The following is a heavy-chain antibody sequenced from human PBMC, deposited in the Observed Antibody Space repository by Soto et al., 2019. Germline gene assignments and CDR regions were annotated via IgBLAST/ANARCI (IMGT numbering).Heavy chain of an antibody. Sequence: PSQTLSLTCAMSGDSVSSNSATWNWIRQSPSRGLEWLGRPYYRSKWYYDYAVSVKSRVSNDPDTAKNQLSLQLKSVTPEDTAVYYCARALSGSYYIFDYWGQGTSVTVSS. CDR2: PYYRSKWYY. J-gene: IGHJ4*02. D-gene: IGHD3-10*01. CDR3: ARALSGSYYIFDY. V-gene: IGHV6-1*01. CDR1: GDSVSSNSAT.